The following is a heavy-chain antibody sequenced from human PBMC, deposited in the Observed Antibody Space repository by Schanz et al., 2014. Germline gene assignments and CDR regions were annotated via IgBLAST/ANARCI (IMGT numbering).Heavy chain of an antibody. V-gene: IGHV1-18*01. D-gene: IGHD3-9*01. J-gene: IGHJ4*02. CDR3: ARGWGYDALTGYVF. CDR2: ISGYNGNT. Sequence: QVQLVQSGAEVKKPGSSVTVSCKASGDTLSSYGISWVRQARGQGLEWMGYISGYNGNTNYAPKVQDRVTMTTDTSTSTAYMELRSLRSDDTAVYYCARGWGYDALTGYVFWGQGTLVTVSS. CDR1: GDTLSSYG.